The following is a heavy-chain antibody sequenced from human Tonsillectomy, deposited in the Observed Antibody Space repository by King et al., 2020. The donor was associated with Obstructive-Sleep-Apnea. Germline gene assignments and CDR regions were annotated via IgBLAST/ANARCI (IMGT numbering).Heavy chain of an antibody. D-gene: IGHD3-22*01. J-gene: IGHJ4*02. CDR3: ARHERDDSSGYYYLYYFDY. CDR1: GGSISSYY. CDR2: IYYSGST. Sequence: QLQESGPGLVKPSETLSLTCTGSGGSISSYYWSWIRQPPGKGLEWVGYIYYSGSTNYNPSLKSLVTISVGTSKNQFSLKLSSVTAADTAVYYCARHERDDSSGYYYLYYFDYWGQGTLVTVSS. V-gene: IGHV4-59*08.